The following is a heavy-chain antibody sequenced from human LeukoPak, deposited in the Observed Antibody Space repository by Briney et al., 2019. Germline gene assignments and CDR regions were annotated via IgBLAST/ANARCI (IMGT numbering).Heavy chain of an antibody. Sequence: GGSLRLSCAASGFTFNTYSMNWVRQAPGKGLEWVSYISSGSSTKYYADSVKGRFTISRDNAKNSLYLQMNSLRAEDTAVYYCARVGRNYFDYWGQGTLVTVAS. CDR1: GFTFNTYS. CDR3: ARVGRNYFDY. CDR2: ISSGSSTK. D-gene: IGHD3-10*01. J-gene: IGHJ4*02. V-gene: IGHV3-48*04.